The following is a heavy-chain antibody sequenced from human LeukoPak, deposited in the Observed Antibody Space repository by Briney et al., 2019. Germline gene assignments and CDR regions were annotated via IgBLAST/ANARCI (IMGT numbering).Heavy chain of an antibody. Sequence: PGGSLRLSCAASGFTFSSYAMHWVRQAPGKGLEWVAVISYDGSNKYYADSVKGRFTISRDNSKNTLYLQMNSLRAEDTAVYYCARVLLQWELLYDLDYWGQGTLVTVSS. V-gene: IGHV3-30-3*01. J-gene: IGHJ4*02. D-gene: IGHD1-26*01. CDR3: ARVLLQWELLYDLDY. CDR2: ISYDGSNK. CDR1: GFTFSSYA.